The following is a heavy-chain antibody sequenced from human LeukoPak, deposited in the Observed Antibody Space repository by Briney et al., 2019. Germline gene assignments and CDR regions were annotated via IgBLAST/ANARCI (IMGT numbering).Heavy chain of an antibody. V-gene: IGHV1-18*04. J-gene: IGHJ5*01. CDR3: ARDLWNFYDDSGYYRDFDS. D-gene: IGHD3-22*01. CDR1: GYTFTGYY. Sequence: ASVKVSCKASGYTFTGYYMHWVRQAPGQGLEWMGWIGSYGGDTYYAQKFQGRVTVTTDTSTSTVYMELRSLRSDDTAVYYCARDLWNFYDDSGYYRDFDSWGQGTLVTVSS. CDR2: IGSYGGDT.